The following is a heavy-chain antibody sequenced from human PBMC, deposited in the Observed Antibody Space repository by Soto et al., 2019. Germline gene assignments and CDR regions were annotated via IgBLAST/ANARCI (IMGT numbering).Heavy chain of an antibody. CDR2: IYYSGST. CDR1: GGSISSYY. V-gene: IGHV4-59*08. D-gene: IGHD1-1*01. Sequence: ASETLSLTCTVSGGSISSYYWSWIRQPPGKGLEWIGYIYYSGSTYYNPSLKSRVTISVDTSKNQFSLKLSSVTAADTAVYYCATGTSPPIDYWGQGTLVTVSS. CDR3: ATGTSPPIDY. J-gene: IGHJ4*02.